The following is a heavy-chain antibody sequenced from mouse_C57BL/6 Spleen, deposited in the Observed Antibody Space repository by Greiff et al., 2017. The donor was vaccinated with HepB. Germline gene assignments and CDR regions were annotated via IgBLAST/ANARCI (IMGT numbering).Heavy chain of an antibody. CDR1: GYAFSSYW. D-gene: IGHD2-1*01. J-gene: IGHJ1*03. CDR3: AREGTYGNYEYFDV. Sequence: VKLMESGAELVKPGASVKISCKASGYAFSSYWMNWVKQRPGKGLEWIGQIYPGDGDTNYNGKFKGKATLTADKSSSTAYMQLSSLTSEDSAVYFCAREGTYGNYEYFDVWGTGTTVTVSS. CDR2: IYPGDGDT. V-gene: IGHV1-80*01.